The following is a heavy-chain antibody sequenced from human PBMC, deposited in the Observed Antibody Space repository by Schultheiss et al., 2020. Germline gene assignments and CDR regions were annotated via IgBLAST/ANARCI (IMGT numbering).Heavy chain of an antibody. V-gene: IGHV4-4*07. D-gene: IGHD5-12*01. J-gene: IGHJ5*02. Sequence: SETLSLTCTVSGGSISSYYWRWIRHPAGKGLEWIGRIYTSGSTNYNPSLKSRVTMSVDTSKNQFSLKLSSVTAADTAVYYFARVMRDYSGYNSNWFDPWGQGTLVTVSS. CDR2: IYTSGST. CDR1: GGSISSYY. CDR3: ARVMRDYSGYNSNWFDP.